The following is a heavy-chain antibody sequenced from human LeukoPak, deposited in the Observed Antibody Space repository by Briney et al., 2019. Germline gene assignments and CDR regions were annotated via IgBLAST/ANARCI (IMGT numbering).Heavy chain of an antibody. D-gene: IGHD6-19*01. V-gene: IGHV3-66*01. Sequence: PGGSLRLSCAASEFSVGSNHMIWVRQAPGKGLEWVSLIYSGGSTYYADSVKGRFTISRDNSKNTLYLQMNSLRAEDTAVYYCAKQWAENYYYYMDVWGKGTTVTVSS. CDR1: EFSVGSNH. J-gene: IGHJ6*03. CDR3: AKQWAENYYYYMDV. CDR2: IYSGGST.